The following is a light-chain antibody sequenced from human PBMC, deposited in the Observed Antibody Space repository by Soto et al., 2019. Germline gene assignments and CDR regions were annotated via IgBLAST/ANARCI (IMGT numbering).Light chain of an antibody. CDR1: QSVSSN. CDR2: GAS. CDR3: QKYNNRPPVT. Sequence: EIVMTQSPATLSVSPGERATLSCRASQSVSSNLAWYQYKPGQAPRLLIEGASTRATGIPARFSGSGSGTEFTLTISSLQSEDFAVYYCQKYNNRPPVTFGQWTSLKIK. V-gene: IGKV3-15*01. J-gene: IGKJ5*01.